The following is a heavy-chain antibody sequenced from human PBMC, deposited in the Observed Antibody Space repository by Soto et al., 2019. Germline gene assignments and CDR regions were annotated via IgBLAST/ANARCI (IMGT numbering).Heavy chain of an antibody. Sequence: PSETLSLTYTVSGGSISSYYLSWIRQTQGKGLEWIGYIYYSGSTNYNPSLKSRVTISVDTSKNQFSLKLSSVTAADTAVYYCARSSFGELTKYYYYYYGMDVWGQGTTVTVSS. CDR3: ARSSFGELTKYYYYYYGMDV. D-gene: IGHD3-10*01. CDR2: IYYSGST. J-gene: IGHJ6*02. CDR1: GGSISSYY. V-gene: IGHV4-59*01.